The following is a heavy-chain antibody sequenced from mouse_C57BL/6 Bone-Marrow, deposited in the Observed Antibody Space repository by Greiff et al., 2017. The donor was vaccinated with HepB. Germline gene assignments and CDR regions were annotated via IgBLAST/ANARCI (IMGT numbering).Heavy chain of an antibody. CDR2: ISNGGGST. Sequence: DVKLVESGGGLVQPGGSLKLSCAASGFTFSDYYMYWVRQTPEKRLEWVAYISNGGGSTYYPDTVKGRFTISRDNAKNTLYLQMSRLKSEDTAMYYCERQTGMRAMDYWGQGTSVTVSS. V-gene: IGHV5-12*01. CDR1: GFTFSDYY. CDR3: ERQTGMRAMDY. J-gene: IGHJ4*01. D-gene: IGHD4-1*01.